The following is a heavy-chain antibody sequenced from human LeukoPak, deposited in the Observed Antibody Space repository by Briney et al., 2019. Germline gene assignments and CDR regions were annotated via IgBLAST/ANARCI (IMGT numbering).Heavy chain of an antibody. D-gene: IGHD3-3*01. CDR1: GGSISSSSYY. Sequence: PSETLSLTCTVSGGSISSSSYYWGWIRQPPGKGLEWIGSIYYSGSTYYNPSLKSRVTISVDTSKNQFSLKLSSVTAADTAVYYCARDDFWTPTYGMDVWGQGTTVTVSS. CDR2: IYYSGST. V-gene: IGHV4-39*01. J-gene: IGHJ6*02. CDR3: ARDDFWTPTYGMDV.